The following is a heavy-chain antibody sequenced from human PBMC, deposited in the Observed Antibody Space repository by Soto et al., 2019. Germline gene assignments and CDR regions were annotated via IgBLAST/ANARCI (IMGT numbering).Heavy chain of an antibody. V-gene: IGHV3-23*01. J-gene: IGHJ4*02. Sequence: PGGSLRLSCAASGFTFSSYAMSWVRQAPGKGLEWVSAISGSGGSTYYADSVKGRFTISRDNSKNTLYLQVNSLRAEDTAVYYCAKGTTMIVVVIPLDWGQGTLVTVSS. CDR1: GFTFSSYA. CDR3: AKGTTMIVVVIPLD. D-gene: IGHD3-22*01. CDR2: ISGSGGST.